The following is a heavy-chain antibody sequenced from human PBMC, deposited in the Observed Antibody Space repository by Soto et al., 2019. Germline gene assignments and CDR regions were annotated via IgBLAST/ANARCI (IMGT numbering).Heavy chain of an antibody. CDR1: GGTFSDYT. J-gene: IGHJ3*02. Sequence: GASVKVSCKASGGTFSDYTMSWLRQAPGRGLEWMGGIIPMTGATNNAQKLQGRLTITADKSTGTVYMELNSLRSDDTAVYYCARYWSAGTLYGAFDIWGQGTEVTVSS. V-gene: IGHV1-69*06. CDR2: IIPMTGAT. CDR3: ARYWSAGTLYGAFDI. D-gene: IGHD2-15*01.